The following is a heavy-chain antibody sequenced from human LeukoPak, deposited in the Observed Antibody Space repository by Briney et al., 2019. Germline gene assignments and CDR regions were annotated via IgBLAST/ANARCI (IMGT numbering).Heavy chain of an antibody. CDR3: AKDLRRGIQLSSYFDY. CDR1: GFSFSSYA. V-gene: IGHV3-48*01. CDR2: ISGSSSI. D-gene: IGHD5-18*01. Sequence: GGSLRLSCAASGFSFSSYAMNWVRQAPGKGLEWVSYISGSSSIYYADSVKGRFTISRDNSKNTLYLQMNSLRAEDTAVYYCAKDLRRGIQLSSYFDYWGQGTLVTVSS. J-gene: IGHJ4*02.